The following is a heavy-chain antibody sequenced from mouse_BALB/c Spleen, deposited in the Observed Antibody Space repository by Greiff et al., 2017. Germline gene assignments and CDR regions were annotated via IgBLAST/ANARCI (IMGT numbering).Heavy chain of an antibody. J-gene: IGHJ4*01. V-gene: IGHV1-15*01. CDR1: GYTFTDYE. D-gene: IGHD1-1*01. Sequence: VQLQQSGAELVRPGASVTLSCKASGYTFTDYEMHWVKQTPVHGLEWIGAIDPETGGTAYNQKFKGKATLTADKSSSTAYMELRSLTSEDSAVYYCTRGVILEAMDDWGQGTSVTVSS. CDR2: IDPETGGT. CDR3: TRGVILEAMDD.